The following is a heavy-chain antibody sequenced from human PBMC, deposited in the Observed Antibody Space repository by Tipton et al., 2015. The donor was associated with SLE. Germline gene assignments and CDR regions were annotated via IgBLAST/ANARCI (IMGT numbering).Heavy chain of an antibody. D-gene: IGHD2-2*02. CDR3: ARGFLYDGFQV. J-gene: IGHJ1*01. Sequence: TLSLTCTATGDSVTSSGYYWSWIRQHPGKGLEWIGFISYDGRTKYNPSLKSRVTISLDTSKTQFFLRLSFVTPEDTAVYYCARGFLYDGFQVWGQGTLVTVSS. V-gene: IGHV4-31*03. CDR1: GDSVTSSGYY. CDR2: ISYDGRT.